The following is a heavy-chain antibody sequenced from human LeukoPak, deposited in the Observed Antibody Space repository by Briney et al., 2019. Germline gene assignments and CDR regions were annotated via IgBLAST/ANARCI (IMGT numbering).Heavy chain of an antibody. J-gene: IGHJ1*01. CDR3: ARGPSITMIVVVIFQH. Sequence: GASVKVSCKASGYTLTSYYMHWVRQAPGQGLEWMGIINPSGGSTSYAQKFQGRVTMTRDTSTSTVYMELSSLRSEDTAVYYCARGPSITMIVVVIFQHWGQGTLVTVSS. CDR2: INPSGGST. CDR1: GYTLTSYY. V-gene: IGHV1-46*01. D-gene: IGHD3-22*01.